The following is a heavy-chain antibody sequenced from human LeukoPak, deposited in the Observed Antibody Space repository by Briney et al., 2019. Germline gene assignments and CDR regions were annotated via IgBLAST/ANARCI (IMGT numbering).Heavy chain of an antibody. CDR2: ISGSGGAT. J-gene: IGHJ4*02. CDR3: ARGGVDHYGSGTYYLMYYFDH. Sequence: GGSLRLSCTASGFTFSGYAMSWVRQAPGKGLEWVSGISGSGGATYYADSVKGRFTVSRDDPHNTLYLQMNSVRAEDTAVYFCARGGVDHYGSGTYYLMYYFDHWGQGALVTVSS. CDR1: GFTFSGYA. D-gene: IGHD3-10*01. V-gene: IGHV3-23*01.